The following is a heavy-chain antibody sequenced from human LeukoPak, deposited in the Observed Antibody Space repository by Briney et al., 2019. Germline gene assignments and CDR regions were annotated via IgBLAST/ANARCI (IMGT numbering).Heavy chain of an antibody. CDR3: AKAGIAAAGTGGAFDI. V-gene: IGHV3-9*03. CDR1: GFTFSTYA. J-gene: IGHJ3*02. CDR2: ISWNSGSI. D-gene: IGHD6-13*01. Sequence: GGSLRLSCAASGFTFSTYAMTWVRQAPWKGLEWVSGISWNSGSIGYADSVKGRFTISRDNAKNSLYLQMNSLRAEDMALYYCAKAGIAAAGTGGAFDIWGQGTMVTVSS.